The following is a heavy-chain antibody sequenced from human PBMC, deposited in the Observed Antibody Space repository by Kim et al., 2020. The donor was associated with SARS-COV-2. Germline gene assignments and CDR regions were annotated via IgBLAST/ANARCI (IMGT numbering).Heavy chain of an antibody. CDR3: ARNKRIIVVVPAAVFDP. CDR2: INHSGST. D-gene: IGHD2-2*01. V-gene: IGHV4-34*01. CDR1: GGSFSGYY. J-gene: IGHJ5*02. Sequence: SETLSLTCAVYGGSFSGYYWSWIRQPPGKGLEWIGEINHSGSTNYNPSLKSRVTISVDTSKNQFSLKLSSVTAADTAVYYCARNKRIIVVVPAAVFDPWGQGTLVTVSS.